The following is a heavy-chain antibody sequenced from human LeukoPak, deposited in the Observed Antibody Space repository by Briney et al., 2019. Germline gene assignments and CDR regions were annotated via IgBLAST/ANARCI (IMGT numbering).Heavy chain of an antibody. D-gene: IGHD5-12*01. V-gene: IGHV3-48*01. CDR3: ARGIVATIVSPCDY. CDR1: GFTFSSYS. J-gene: IGHJ4*02. Sequence: GGSLRLSCAASGFTFSSYSMNWVRQAPGEGLEWVSYISSSSSTIYYADSVKGRFTISRDNAKNSLYLQMNSLRAEDTAVYYCARGIVATIVSPCDYWGQGTLVTVSS. CDR2: ISSSSSTI.